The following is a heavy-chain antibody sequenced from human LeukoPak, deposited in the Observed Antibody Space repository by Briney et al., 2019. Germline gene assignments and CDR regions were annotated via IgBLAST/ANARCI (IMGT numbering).Heavy chain of an antibody. CDR3: ARKNTTSSEDY. V-gene: IGHV3-48*01. CDR2: ISGSSSTI. J-gene: IGHJ4*02. D-gene: IGHD6-6*01. Sequence: PGGSLRLSCAASGFSFSSYSMNWVRQAPGKGLEWVSFISGSSSTIDYADSVKGRFTISRDNGKNSLFLHMNSLGAEDTAVYYCARKNTTSSEDYWGQGTLVTVSS. CDR1: GFSFSSYS.